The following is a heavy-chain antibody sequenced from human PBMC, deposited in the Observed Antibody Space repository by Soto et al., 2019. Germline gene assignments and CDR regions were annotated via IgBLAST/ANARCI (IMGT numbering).Heavy chain of an antibody. J-gene: IGHJ6*02. CDR2: IIPIFGTA. CDR1: GGTFSSYA. V-gene: IGHV1-69*14. Sequence: QVQLVQSGAEVTKPGSSVKVSCKASGGTFSSYAISWVRQAPGQGLEWMGGIIPIFGTANYAQKFQGRVTITADKSTSTAYMELSSLRSDDTAVYYCASPTMDYYYYYGMDVWGQGTTVTVSS. D-gene: IGHD3-10*01. CDR3: ASPTMDYYYYYGMDV.